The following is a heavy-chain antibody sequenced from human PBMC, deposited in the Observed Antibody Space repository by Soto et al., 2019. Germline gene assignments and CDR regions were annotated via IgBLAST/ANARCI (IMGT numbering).Heavy chain of an antibody. Sequence: EVQLVESGGGLVQPGGSLRLSCAASGFTFRNYDMHWVRQSTGEGLEWVSAIGTIDDTYYPGSVKGRFTISRDNANNSLYLQMNSLTPGDTAVYYCAREIPDTVTTNWYFDLWGRGTLVAVSS. D-gene: IGHD4-17*01. V-gene: IGHV3-13*01. CDR3: AREIPDTVTTNWYFDL. J-gene: IGHJ2*01. CDR1: GFTFRNYD. CDR2: IGTIDDT.